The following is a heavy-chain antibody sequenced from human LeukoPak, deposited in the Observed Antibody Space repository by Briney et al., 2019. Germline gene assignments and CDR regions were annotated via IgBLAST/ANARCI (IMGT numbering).Heavy chain of an antibody. D-gene: IGHD3-22*01. CDR1: GGSISSYY. Sequence: SETLSLTCTVSGGSISSYYWSWIRQPPAKGLEWIGYIYYSGSTNYNPSLKSRVTISVDTSKNQFSLKLSSVTAADTAVYYCARGPPGYYYDSSGYFDYWGQGTLVTVSS. J-gene: IGHJ4*02. CDR3: ARGPPGYYYDSSGYFDY. V-gene: IGHV4-59*01. CDR2: IYYSGST.